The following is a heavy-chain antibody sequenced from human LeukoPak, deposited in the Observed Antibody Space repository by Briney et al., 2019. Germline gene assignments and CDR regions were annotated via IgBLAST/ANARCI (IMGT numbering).Heavy chain of an antibody. CDR2: IYYSDST. J-gene: IGHJ6*03. CDR1: GGSISNYF. Sequence: PSETLSLTCTVSGGSISNYFWSWIRQPPGKGLECTGYIYYSDSTNYNPSLKSRVTVSVDTSKNQFSLKLSSVTAADTAVYYCARFPGSAEYRHYYYMDVWGKGTTVTMSS. V-gene: IGHV4-59*01. CDR3: ARFPGSAEYRHYYYMDV. D-gene: IGHD2-15*01.